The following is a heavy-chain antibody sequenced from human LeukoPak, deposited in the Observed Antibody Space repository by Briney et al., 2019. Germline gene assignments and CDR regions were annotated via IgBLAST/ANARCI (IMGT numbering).Heavy chain of an antibody. CDR2: IYYSGST. J-gene: IGHJ4*02. CDR1: GDSIKGYY. CDR3: AREFCCGSYDY. Sequence: SETLSLTCTVSGDSIKGYYWCWIRQPPGKRLEWIGYIYYSGSTNYNPSLKSRVTMSLDTSKNQFSLKLSSVTAADTAVYYCAREFCCGSYDYWGQGTLVTVSS. D-gene: IGHD5-18*01. V-gene: IGHV4-59*01.